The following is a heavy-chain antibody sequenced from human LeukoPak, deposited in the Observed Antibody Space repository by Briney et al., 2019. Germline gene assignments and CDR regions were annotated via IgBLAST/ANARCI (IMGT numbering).Heavy chain of an antibody. J-gene: IGHJ5*02. CDR1: GFTFSSYG. CDR3: AKLAVRRASARFWFDP. D-gene: IGHD6-19*01. Sequence: GGSLRLSCAASGFTFSSYGMHWVRQAPGKGLEWVAVISYDGSNKYYADSVKGRFTISRDNSKNTLYLQMSSLRAEDTAVYYCAKLAVRRASARFWFDPWGQGTLVTVSS. V-gene: IGHV3-30*18. CDR2: ISYDGSNK.